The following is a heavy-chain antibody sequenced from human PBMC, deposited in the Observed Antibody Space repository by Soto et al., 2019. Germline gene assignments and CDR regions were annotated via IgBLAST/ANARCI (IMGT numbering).Heavy chain of an antibody. V-gene: IGHV3-23*01. CDR3: EKGSGDSLVPIDY. D-gene: IGHD3-3*01. J-gene: IGHJ4*02. Sequence: GGSLRLSCAASGLTFSSYAMIWVSQAPGKGLEWVSAISGSGCSTYYADCVKGRFTISRENSKYTLYLQMNSLRAEDTAVYYCEKGSGDSLVPIDYWGQGTVVTVSS. CDR2: ISGSGCST. CDR1: GLTFSSYA.